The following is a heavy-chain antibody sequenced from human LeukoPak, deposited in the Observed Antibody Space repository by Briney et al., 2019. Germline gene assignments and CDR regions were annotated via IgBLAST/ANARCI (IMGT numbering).Heavy chain of an antibody. Sequence: GGSLRLSCAASGFTFSSYSMNWVRQAPGKGLEWVSYISSSSSTIYYADSVKGRFTISRDNAKNSLYLQMNSLRDEDTAVYYCARDRLRYDSSGYNLDYWGQGTLVTVSS. CDR2: ISSSSSTI. V-gene: IGHV3-48*02. D-gene: IGHD3-22*01. J-gene: IGHJ4*02. CDR3: ARDRLRYDSSGYNLDY. CDR1: GFTFSSYS.